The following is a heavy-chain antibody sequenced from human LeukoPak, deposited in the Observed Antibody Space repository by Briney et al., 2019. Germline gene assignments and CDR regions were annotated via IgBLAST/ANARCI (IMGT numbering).Heavy chain of an antibody. D-gene: IGHD3-22*01. V-gene: IGHV3-48*03. J-gene: IGHJ3*02. CDR1: GFTFSSYE. CDR3: ARSGAYMIVVAFDAFDI. Sequence: GGSLRLSCAASGFTFSSYEMNWVRQAPGKGLEWVSYISSSGSTIYYADTVKGRFTISRDNAKNSLYLQMNSLRAEDTAVYYCARSGAYMIVVAFDAFDIWGQGTMVTVSS. CDR2: ISSSGSTI.